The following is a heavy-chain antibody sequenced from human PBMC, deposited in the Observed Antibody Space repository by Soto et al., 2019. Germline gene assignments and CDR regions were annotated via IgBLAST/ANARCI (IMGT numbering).Heavy chain of an antibody. J-gene: IGHJ6*02. V-gene: IGHV4-59*02. Sequence: QVQLQESGPRLVKPSETLSLTCTVSGGSVSSYYWSWIRQPPGKGLEWVGYIYNSGSTNYNPSLKSRVTMSXXTXTXPFSLKLSSVTAADTAVYYCARGSSSWNYYYYGMDVWGQGTMVTVSS. D-gene: IGHD6-13*01. CDR3: ARGSSSWNYYYYGMDV. CDR1: GGSVSSYY. CDR2: IYNSGST.